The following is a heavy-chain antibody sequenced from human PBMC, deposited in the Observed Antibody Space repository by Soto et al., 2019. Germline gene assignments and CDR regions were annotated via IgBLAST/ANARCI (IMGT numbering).Heavy chain of an antibody. D-gene: IGHD3-16*01. V-gene: IGHV1-2*04. Sequence: QVHLVQSGAEVKKPGASVKVSCKASGYTFTGYYIHWVRQAPGQGVEWMGWINPKRGGANIAQKFQGWVTMTRDTSISPTYMKLSNLRSNDTAVYYCARDYYDGSASYGIEFWGQGTMVTVAS. J-gene: IGHJ3*01. CDR1: GYTFTGYY. CDR2: INPKRGGA. CDR3: ARDYYDGSASYGIEF.